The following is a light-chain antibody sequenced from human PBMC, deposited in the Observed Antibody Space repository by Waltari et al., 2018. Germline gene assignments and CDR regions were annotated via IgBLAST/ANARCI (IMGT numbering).Light chain of an antibody. CDR1: QTVSNNL. V-gene: IGKV3-20*01. CDR2: GAS. Sequence: ELVLTQSPGTLSLSPGERASLSCRATQTVSNNLLAWYQQRPGQAPRLLIYGASNRATGIPDRFSGSGSGRDFTLTISRLEPEDFAVYYCQRYGSSPGVFTSGPGTKVAIK. J-gene: IGKJ3*01. CDR3: QRYGSSPGVFT.